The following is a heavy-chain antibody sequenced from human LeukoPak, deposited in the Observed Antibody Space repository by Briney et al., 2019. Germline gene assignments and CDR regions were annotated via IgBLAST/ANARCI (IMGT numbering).Heavy chain of an antibody. D-gene: IGHD2-2*01. CDR2: INPNSGGT. CDR3: ARDPLYCSSTSCYGFWFDP. V-gene: IGHV1-2*02. J-gene: IGHJ5*02. CDR1: GYTFTGYY. Sequence: GASVKVSCKASGYTFTGYYMRWVRQAPGQGLEWMGWINPNSGGTNYAQKFQGRVTMTRDTSISTAYMELSRLRSDDTAVYYCARDPLYCSSTSCYGFWFDPWGQGTLVTVSS.